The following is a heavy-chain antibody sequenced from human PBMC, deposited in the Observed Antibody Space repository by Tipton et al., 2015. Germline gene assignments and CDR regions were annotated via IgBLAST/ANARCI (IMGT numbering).Heavy chain of an antibody. J-gene: IGHJ4*02. CDR3: ARGGEWSVTSQIDY. CDR1: GFTFSSYG. D-gene: IGHD4-17*01. Sequence: SLRLSCAASGFTFSSYGMHWVRQAPGKGLEWVAVIWYDGSNKYYADSVKGRFTISRDNSKNTLYLQMNSLRAEDTAVYYCARGGEWSVTSQIDYWGQGTLVTVSS. V-gene: IGHV3-33*01. CDR2: IWYDGSNK.